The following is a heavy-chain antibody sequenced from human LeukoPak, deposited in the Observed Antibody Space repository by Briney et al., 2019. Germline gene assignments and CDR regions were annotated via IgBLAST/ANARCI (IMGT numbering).Heavy chain of an antibody. CDR1: GFTFSDSY. Sequence: GSLRLSCAASGFTFSDSYMTWIRQPPGKGLEWIGEINHSGSTNYNPSLKSRVTISVDTSKNQFSLKLSSVTAADTAVYYCASRMLYYYGSGRALGFDYWGQGTLVTVSS. V-gene: IGHV4-34*01. CDR2: INHSGST. CDR3: ASRMLYYYGSGRALGFDY. J-gene: IGHJ4*02. D-gene: IGHD3-10*01.